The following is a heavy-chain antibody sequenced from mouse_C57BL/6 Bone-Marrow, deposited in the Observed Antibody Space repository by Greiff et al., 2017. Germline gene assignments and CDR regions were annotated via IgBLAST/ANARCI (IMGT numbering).Heavy chain of an antibody. CDR2: IDPSDSYT. J-gene: IGHJ3*01. CDR1: GYTFTSYW. CDR3: ARSSYGSSSSWFAY. D-gene: IGHD1-1*01. Sequence: QVQLKQPGAELVMPGASVKLSCKASGYTFTSYWMHWVKQRPGQGLEWIGEIDPSDSYTNYNQKFKGKSTLTVDKSSSTAYMQLSSLTSEDSAVYYCARSSYGSSSSWFAYWGQGTLVTVSA. V-gene: IGHV1-69*01.